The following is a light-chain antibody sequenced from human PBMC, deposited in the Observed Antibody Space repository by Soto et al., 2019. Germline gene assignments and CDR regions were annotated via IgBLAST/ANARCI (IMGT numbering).Light chain of an antibody. V-gene: IGLV2-14*01. CDR1: SSDIGGYNY. CDR2: QVT. Sequence: QSALTQPASVSGSPGQLITISCTGTSSDIGGYNYVSWYQHHPGKAPKLIIYQVTNRPSGISNRFSGSKSGNTASLTISGLQAEDEADYYCSLYTARGVFGGGTKLTVL. J-gene: IGLJ2*01. CDR3: SLYTARGV.